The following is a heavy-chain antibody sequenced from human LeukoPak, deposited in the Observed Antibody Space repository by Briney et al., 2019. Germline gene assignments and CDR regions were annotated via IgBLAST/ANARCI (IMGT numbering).Heavy chain of an antibody. D-gene: IGHD3-22*01. J-gene: IGHJ4*02. V-gene: IGHV4-59*08. CDR2: IYYSGST. Sequence: SETLSLTCTVSGGSISSYYWSWIRQPPGKGLEWIGYIYYSGSTNYNPSLKSRVTISVDTSKNQFSLKLSSVTAADTAVYYCASMTYYYDSSALFDYWGQGTLVTVSS. CDR3: ASMTYYYDSSALFDY. CDR1: GGSISSYY.